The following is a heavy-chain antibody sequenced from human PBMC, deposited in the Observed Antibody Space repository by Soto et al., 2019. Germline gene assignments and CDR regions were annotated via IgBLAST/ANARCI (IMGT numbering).Heavy chain of an antibody. CDR1: GFIFNNYI. D-gene: IGHD3-10*01. J-gene: IGHJ4*02. CDR2: IFPNGRSI. CDR3: ARERDSYGSGSVTDF. V-gene: IGHV3-30*04. Sequence: QMQLVESGGGVAQPGKSLRLSCAASGFIFNNYIMHWVRQAPGKGLEWVALIFPNGRSIFYSDSVKGRFTISRDNSKNMLYLDMSSLRPEDTALFYCARERDSYGSGSVTDFWGQGTLVTVSS.